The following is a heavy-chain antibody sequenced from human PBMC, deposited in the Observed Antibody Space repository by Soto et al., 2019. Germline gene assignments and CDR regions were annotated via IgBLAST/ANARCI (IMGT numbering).Heavy chain of an antibody. CDR3: ARDGCTNGVCPSVYYYFYYMDV. Sequence: ASVKVSCKASGYTFTSYGISWVRQAPGQGLEWMGWISAYNGNTNYAQKLQGRVTMTTDTSTSTAYMELRSLRSDDTAVYYCARDGCTNGVCPSVYYYFYYMDVWDRGTTVTVSS. CDR2: ISAYNGNT. J-gene: IGHJ6*03. V-gene: IGHV1-18*01. CDR1: GYTFTSYG. D-gene: IGHD2-8*01.